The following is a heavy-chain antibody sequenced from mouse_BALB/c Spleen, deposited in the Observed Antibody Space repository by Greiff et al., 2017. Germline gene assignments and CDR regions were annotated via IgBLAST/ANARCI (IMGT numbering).Heavy chain of an antibody. Sequence: EVQLQQPGAELVKPGASVKIPCKASGYTFTDYNMDWVKQSHGKSLEWIGDINPNNGGTIYNQKFKGKATLTVDKSSSTAYMELRSLTSEDTAVYYCARRGGSSPYWYFDVWGAGTTVTVSS. CDR2: INPNNGGT. J-gene: IGHJ1*01. D-gene: IGHD1-1*01. CDR1: GYTFTDYN. CDR3: ARRGGSSPYWYFDV. V-gene: IGHV1-18*01.